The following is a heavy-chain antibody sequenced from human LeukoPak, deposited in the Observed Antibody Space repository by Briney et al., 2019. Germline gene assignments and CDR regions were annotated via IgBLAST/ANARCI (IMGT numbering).Heavy chain of an antibody. D-gene: IGHD1-26*01. CDR1: GFAFSTYA. Sequence: GGSLRLSCAASGFAFSTYAMSWVRQAPGKGLEWVSAIGGSGVRTYYADSVKGRFTISRDNSKNTLYLQMNTLRAEDTAVYYCAKEGFVSGELPYYGMDVWGQGTTVTVSS. CDR3: AKEGFVSGELPYYGMDV. J-gene: IGHJ6*02. CDR2: IGGSGVRT. V-gene: IGHV3-23*01.